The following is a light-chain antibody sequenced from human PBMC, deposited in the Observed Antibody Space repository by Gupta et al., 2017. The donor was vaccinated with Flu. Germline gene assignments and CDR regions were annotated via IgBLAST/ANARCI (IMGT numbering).Light chain of an antibody. CDR1: QDISNY. V-gene: IGKV1-33*01. CDR3: QQYENLPPYS. Sequence: DIQMTQSPSSLSASVGDRVTITCQASQDISNYLNWYQQKPGKAPKLLIYDASNWETGVPSRFSGSGFGKDFTFTISSRQQEDIATYYCQQYENLPPYSFGQGTXLEIK. J-gene: IGKJ2*03. CDR2: DAS.